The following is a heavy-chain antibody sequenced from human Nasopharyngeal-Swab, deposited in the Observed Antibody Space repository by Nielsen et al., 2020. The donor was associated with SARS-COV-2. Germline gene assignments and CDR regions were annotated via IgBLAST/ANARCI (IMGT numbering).Heavy chain of an antibody. CDR1: GFTFDDYA. D-gene: IGHD3-9*01. CDR3: AKEGKHYDILTGYHLYYGMDV. CDR2: ISWNSGSI. V-gene: IGHV3-9*01. J-gene: IGHJ6*02. Sequence: GRSLRLSCAASGFTFDDYAMHWVRQAPGKGLEWVSGISWNSGSIGYADSVKGRFTISRDNAKNSLYLQMNSLRAEDTALYYCAKEGKHYDILTGYHLYYGMDVWGQGTTVTVSS.